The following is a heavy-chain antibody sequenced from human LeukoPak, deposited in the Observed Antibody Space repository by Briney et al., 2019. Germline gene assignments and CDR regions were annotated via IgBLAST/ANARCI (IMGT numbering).Heavy chain of an antibody. CDR1: EFTFSSYS. J-gene: IGHJ4*02. V-gene: IGHV3-48*01. CDR3: ARTRSGGYLTFDY. Sequence: GGSLRLPCAASEFTFSSYSMNWVRQAPGKGLEWVSYITNSGNSKSYADSVKGRFTISRDNTKNSLYLQMNGLRAEDTAVYYCARTRSGGYLTFDYWGQGILVTVSS. CDR2: ITNSGNSK. D-gene: IGHD3-22*01.